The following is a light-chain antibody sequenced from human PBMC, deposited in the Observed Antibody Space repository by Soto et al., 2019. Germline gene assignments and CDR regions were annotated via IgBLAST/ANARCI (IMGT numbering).Light chain of an antibody. CDR3: QQFDDSEWT. CDR2: AAS. J-gene: IGKJ1*01. CDR1: QSVHSRY. Sequence: LVLTQSPGTLSLSPGERATLSCWASQSVHSRYLSWYQQKVGQAPRLLIFAASRRATGIPDRFGGSGSGTDFTLTISRLEPEDFAVYYCQQFDDSEWTFGQGTKVEIK. V-gene: IGKV3-20*01.